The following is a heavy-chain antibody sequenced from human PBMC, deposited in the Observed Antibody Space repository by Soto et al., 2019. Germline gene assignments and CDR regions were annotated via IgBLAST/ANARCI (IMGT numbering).Heavy chain of an antibody. CDR2: IYWDDDK. D-gene: IGHD4-17*01. CDR3: ARADYRDIVFEY. CDR1: GFSFITTGVG. J-gene: IGHJ4*02. V-gene: IGHV2-5*02. Sequence: QITLKESGPTLVKPTQTLTLTCTFSGFSFITTGVGVGWVRQSPGKALEWLALIYWDDDKRYSPSLKSRLTITKDTSKNQVVLSMTNMDPVDTATYYCARADYRDIVFEYWGQGTLVTVSS.